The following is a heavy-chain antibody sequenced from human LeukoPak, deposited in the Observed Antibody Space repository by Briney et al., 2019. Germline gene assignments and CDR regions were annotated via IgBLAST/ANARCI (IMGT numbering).Heavy chain of an antibody. D-gene: IGHD4-23*01. J-gene: IGHJ4*02. CDR1: GFTFSSYW. CDR2: INTDGSST. V-gene: IGHV3-74*01. CDR3: ASGPWELDY. Sequence: PGGSLRLSCAASGFTFSSYWMHWVRQAPGKGLMWVSRINTDGSSTTYADSVKGRFTISRDNAKNTLSLQMNSLRADDTAVYYCASGPWELDYWGQGTLVTVSS.